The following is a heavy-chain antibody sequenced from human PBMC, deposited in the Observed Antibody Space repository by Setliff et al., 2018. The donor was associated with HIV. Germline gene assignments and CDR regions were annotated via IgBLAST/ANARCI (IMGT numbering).Heavy chain of an antibody. CDR1: GGSFSGYY. CDR3: ARGESTTWDLAEYFQH. CDR2: INHSGST. V-gene: IGHV4-34*01. D-gene: IGHD2-2*01. Sequence: PSETLSLTCAVYGGSFSGYYWSWIRQPPGKGLEWIGEINHSGSTNYNPSLKSRVTISVDTSKNQFSLKLGFVTAADTAVYYCARGESTTWDLAEYFQHWGHGTLVTVPQ. J-gene: IGHJ1*01.